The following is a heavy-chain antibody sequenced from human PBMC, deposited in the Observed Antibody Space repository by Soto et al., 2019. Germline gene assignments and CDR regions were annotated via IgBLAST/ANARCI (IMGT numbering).Heavy chain of an antibody. J-gene: IGHJ4*02. CDR1: GYTVTGYY. CDR2: INPNSGGT. V-gene: IGHV1-2*02. D-gene: IGHD3-10*01. Sequence: ASVEVSCEAAGYTVTGYYIHWVRQAPGQGLEWMGWINPNSGGTNYAQKFQGRVTMTRDTSISTAYMELSRLRSDDTAVYYCAREGRFGELALDYWGQGTLVTVYS. CDR3: AREGRFGELALDY.